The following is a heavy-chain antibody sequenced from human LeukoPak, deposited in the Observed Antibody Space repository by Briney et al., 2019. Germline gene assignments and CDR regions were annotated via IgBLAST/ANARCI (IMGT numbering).Heavy chain of an antibody. V-gene: IGHV3-11*01. D-gene: IGHD5-12*01. CDR2: ISSSGSTI. J-gene: IGHJ6*02. Sequence: GGSLRLSCAASGFTFSDYYMSWIRQAPGKGLEWVSYISSSGSTIYYADSVKGRFTISRDNAKNSLYLQMNSLRAEDTAVYYCARGNGRDGYNLGYYYYGMDVWGQGTTVTVSS. CDR1: GFTFSDYY. CDR3: ARGNGRDGYNLGYYYYGMDV.